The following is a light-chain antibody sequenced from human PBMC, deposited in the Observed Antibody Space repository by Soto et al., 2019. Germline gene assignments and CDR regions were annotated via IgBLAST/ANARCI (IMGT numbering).Light chain of an antibody. Sequence: QSVLTQPASVSVSPGQSITISCTGTSSDVGGYKYVSWYQQHPDKAPKLIIFEVSNRPSGISSRFSGSKSGNTASLTISGLQAEDEADYYCASYTSSSNSVIFGRGTKLTVL. CDR2: EVS. CDR3: ASYTSSSNSVI. V-gene: IGLV2-14*01. J-gene: IGLJ2*01. CDR1: SSDVGGYKY.